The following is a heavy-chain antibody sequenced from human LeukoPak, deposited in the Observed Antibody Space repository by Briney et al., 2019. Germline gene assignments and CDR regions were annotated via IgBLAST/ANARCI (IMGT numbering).Heavy chain of an antibody. D-gene: IGHD3-22*01. Sequence: GASVKVSCKASGGAFSNFAISWVRQAPGQGLEWMGGAIPIFGTANYAQRFQGRVTITADESTSTVYMELSSLRSEDTAMYYCARASGDSSNYDFPKPYSYWGQGTLVTVSS. CDR3: ARASGDSSNYDFPKPYSY. CDR1: GGAFSNFA. J-gene: IGHJ4*02. CDR2: AIPIFGTA. V-gene: IGHV1-69*13.